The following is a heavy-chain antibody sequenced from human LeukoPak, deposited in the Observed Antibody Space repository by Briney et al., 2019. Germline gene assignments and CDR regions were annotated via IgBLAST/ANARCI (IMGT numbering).Heavy chain of an antibody. CDR2: IATAGDT. Sequence: GGSLRLSCEASGFTFSSYDMHWVRQATGKGLEWVSGIATAGDTYYPGSVKGRFTISRENAKNSLYLQMNSLRAEDTAVYYCARARGSGWYVNWFDPWGQGTLVTVSS. CDR1: GFTFSSYD. CDR3: ARARGSGWYVNWFDP. J-gene: IGHJ5*02. D-gene: IGHD6-19*01. V-gene: IGHV3-13*01.